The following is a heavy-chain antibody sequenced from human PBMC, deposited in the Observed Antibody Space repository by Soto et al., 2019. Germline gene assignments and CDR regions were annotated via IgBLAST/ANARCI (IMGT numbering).Heavy chain of an antibody. CDR2: IKSKNDGGAA. D-gene: IGHD1-1*01. CDR1: GFMFSSAW. J-gene: IGHJ4*02. CDR3: VEGWNLF. Sequence: GGSLRLSCVTSGFMFSSAWMSWVRQGPGKGLEWVARIKSKNDGGAADYAAPVNGRFSISRDDSKSTVYLQMNSLRAEDTALYYCVEGWNLFWGQGTLVTSPQ. V-gene: IGHV3-15*01.